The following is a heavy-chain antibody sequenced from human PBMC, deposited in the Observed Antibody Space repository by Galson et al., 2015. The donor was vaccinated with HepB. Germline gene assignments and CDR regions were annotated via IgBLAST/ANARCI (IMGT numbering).Heavy chain of an antibody. V-gene: IGHV3-30*18. D-gene: IGHD3-16*02. CDR3: AKGPIPDDRFGGVIAPPLFDY. CDR1: GFTFSSYG. Sequence: SLRLSCAASGFTFSSYGMHWVRQAPGKGLEWVAVISYDGSNKYYADSVKGRFTISRDNSKNTLYLQMNSLRAEDTAVYYCAKGPIPDDRFGGVIAPPLFDYWGQGTLVTVSS. CDR2: ISYDGSNK. J-gene: IGHJ4*02.